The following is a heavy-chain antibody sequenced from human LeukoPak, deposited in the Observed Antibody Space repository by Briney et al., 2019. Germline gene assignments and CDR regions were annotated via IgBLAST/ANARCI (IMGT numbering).Heavy chain of an antibody. J-gene: IGHJ6*03. Sequence: KPSETLSLTCTVSGGSISSYYWSWIRQPAGKGLEWIGRIYTSGSTNYNPSLKSRVTISVDTSKNQFSLKLSSVTAADTAVYYCARVKLGYCSSTSCHPWYYMDVWGKGTTVTVSS. CDR1: GGSISSYY. D-gene: IGHD2-2*01. CDR2: IYTSGST. V-gene: IGHV4-4*07. CDR3: ARVKLGYCSSTSCHPWYYMDV.